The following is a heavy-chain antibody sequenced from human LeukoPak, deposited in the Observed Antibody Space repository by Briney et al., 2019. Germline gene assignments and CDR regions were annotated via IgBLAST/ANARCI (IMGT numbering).Heavy chain of an antibody. CDR1: GFTFSSYA. V-gene: IGHV3-23*01. CDR3: AKGDSSGWYRGGYFDY. D-gene: IGHD6-19*01. J-gene: IGHJ4*02. Sequence: GGSLRLSCAASGFTFSSYAMSWVRQAPGKGLEWVSAISGSGGSTYYADSVKGRFTISRDNSKNTLYLQMNSLRAEDTAVYYCAKGDSSGWYRGGYFDYWGQGTLVTVSS. CDR2: ISGSGGST.